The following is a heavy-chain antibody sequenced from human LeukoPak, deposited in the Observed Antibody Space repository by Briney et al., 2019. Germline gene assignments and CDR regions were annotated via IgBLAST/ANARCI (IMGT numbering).Heavy chain of an antibody. V-gene: IGHV3-7*01. CDR3: ARVSPPRSSGWYDHYYYYYMDV. CDR1: GFAFSSYW. CDR2: IKQDGSEK. Sequence: PGGSLRLSCAASGFAFSSYWMSWDRQAPGKGLEWVANIKQDGSEKYYVDSVKGRFTISRDNAKNSLYLQMNSLRAEDTAVYYCARVSPPRSSGWYDHYYYYYMDVWGKGTTVTVSS. D-gene: IGHD6-19*01. J-gene: IGHJ6*03.